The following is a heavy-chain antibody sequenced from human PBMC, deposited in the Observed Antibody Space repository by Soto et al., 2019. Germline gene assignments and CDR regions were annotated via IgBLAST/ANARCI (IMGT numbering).Heavy chain of an antibody. V-gene: IGHV4-39*01. CDR2: IYYSGST. CDR1: GGSISSSSYY. D-gene: IGHD3-3*01. J-gene: IGHJ4*02. Sequence: PSETLSLTCTVSGGSISSSSYYWGWIRQPPGKGLEWIGSIYYSGSTYYNPSLKSRVTISVDTSKNQFSLKLSSVTAADTAVYYCAPTRLRFFSTTPDFDYWGQGTLVPSPQ. CDR3: APTRLRFFSTTPDFDY.